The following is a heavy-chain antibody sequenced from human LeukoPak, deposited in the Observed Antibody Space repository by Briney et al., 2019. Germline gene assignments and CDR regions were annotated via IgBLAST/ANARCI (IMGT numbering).Heavy chain of an antibody. Sequence: SETLSLTCTVSGGSISSYYWSWIRQPPGKGLEWIGYIYYSGNSNYNPSLNSRVTISVDTSKNQFSLRLSSVTAADTAVYYCARGRYGGYFDYWGQGTLVTVSS. CDR2: IYYSGNS. V-gene: IGHV4-59*01. CDR1: GGSISSYY. D-gene: IGHD4-17*01. CDR3: ARGRYGGYFDY. J-gene: IGHJ4*02.